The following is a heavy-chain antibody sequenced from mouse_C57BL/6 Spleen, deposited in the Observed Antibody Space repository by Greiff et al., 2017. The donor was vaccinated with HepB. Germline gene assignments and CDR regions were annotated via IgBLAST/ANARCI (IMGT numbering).Heavy chain of an antibody. V-gene: IGHV1-85*01. CDR3: ARGITTVVATDYAMDY. D-gene: IGHD1-1*01. CDR2: IYPRDGST. Sequence: VKLVESGPELVKPGASVKLSCKASGYTFTSYDINWVKQRPGQGLEWIGWIYPRDGSTKYNEKFKGKATLTVDTSSSTAYMELHSLTSEDSAVYFCARGITTVVATDYAMDYWGQGTSVTVSS. CDR1: GYTFTSYD. J-gene: IGHJ4*01.